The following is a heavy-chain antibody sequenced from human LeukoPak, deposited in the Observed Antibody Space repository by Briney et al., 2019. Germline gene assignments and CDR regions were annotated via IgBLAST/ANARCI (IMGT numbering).Heavy chain of an antibody. D-gene: IGHD4-17*01. V-gene: IGHV4-4*02. CDR1: GGSISSSNW. CDR3: ARAADDYGDYTHWFDP. Sequence: PSGTLSLTCAVSGGSISSSNWWSWVRQPPGKGLEWIGEIYHSGSTNYNPSLKSRVTISVDTSKNQFSLKLSSVTAADTAVYYCARAADDYGDYTHWFDPWGQGTLVTVSS. J-gene: IGHJ5*02. CDR2: IYHSGST.